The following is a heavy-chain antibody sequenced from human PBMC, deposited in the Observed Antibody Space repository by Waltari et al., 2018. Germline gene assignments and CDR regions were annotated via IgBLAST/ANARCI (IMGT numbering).Heavy chain of an antibody. D-gene: IGHD3-3*01. CDR3: ARKRGYDGGNFDI. V-gene: IGHV3-7*01. J-gene: IGHJ3*02. CDR1: GFTFSNYW. Sequence: EVQLVESGGGLVQPGGSLRLSCAASGFTFSNYWMSWVRQAPGKGLEWVANIKQDGSDKYYVDSVKGRFTISRDNAKNSLYLQMNSLSAEDTAVYYCARKRGYDGGNFDIWGQGTMVTVSS. CDR2: IKQDGSDK.